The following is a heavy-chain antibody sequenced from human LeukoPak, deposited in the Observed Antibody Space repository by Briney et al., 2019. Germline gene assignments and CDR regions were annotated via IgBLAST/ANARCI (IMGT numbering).Heavy chain of an antibody. Sequence: TLSLTCTVSGDSISSGGYCWNWFRQHPGKGLEWIGYIYSSGGTFYNPSLKSRVTISVDTSKNQFSLKLGSVTAADTALYYCASSEAPITPPPYGMGVWGQGTKVTVSS. J-gene: IGHJ6*02. V-gene: IGHV4-31*03. D-gene: IGHD5-12*01. CDR1: GDSISSGGYC. CDR3: ASSEAPITPPPYGMGV. CDR2: IYSSGGT.